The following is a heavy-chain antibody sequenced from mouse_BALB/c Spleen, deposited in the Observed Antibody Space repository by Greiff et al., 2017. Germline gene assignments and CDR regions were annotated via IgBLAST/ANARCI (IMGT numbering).Heavy chain of an antibody. CDR3: ARGRDYDRGEFAY. Sequence: EVKLVESGGGLVKPGGSLKLSCAASGFTFSSYAMPWVRQTPEKRLEWVASISSGGSTYYPDSVKGRFTISRDNARNILYLQMSSLRSEDTAMYYCARGRDYDRGEFAYWGQGTLVTVSA. D-gene: IGHD2-4*01. CDR2: ISSGGST. V-gene: IGHV5-6-5*01. J-gene: IGHJ3*01. CDR1: GFTFSSYA.